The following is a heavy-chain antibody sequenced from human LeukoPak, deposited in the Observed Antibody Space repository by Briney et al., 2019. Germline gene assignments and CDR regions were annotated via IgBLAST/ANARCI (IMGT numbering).Heavy chain of an antibody. Sequence: PSQTLSLTCTVSGGSISSGDYYWSWIRQPPGKGLEWIGYIYYSGSTYYNPSLKSRVTISVDTSKNQFSLKLSSVTAADTAVYYCARDSLWFGESSFDYWGQGTLVTVSS. V-gene: IGHV4-30-4*08. J-gene: IGHJ4*02. CDR2: IYYSGST. CDR1: GGSISSGDYY. CDR3: ARDSLWFGESSFDY. D-gene: IGHD3-10*01.